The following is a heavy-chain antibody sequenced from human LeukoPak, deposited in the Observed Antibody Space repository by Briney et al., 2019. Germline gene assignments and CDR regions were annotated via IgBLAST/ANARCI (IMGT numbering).Heavy chain of an antibody. Sequence: GGSLRLSCAASGFTFSSYGMHWVRQAPGKGLEWVAFIRYDGSNKYYADSVKGRFTISRDNSKNTLYLQMNSLRAEDTAVYYCAKDPGSSGYYYPVYFQHWGQGTLVTVSS. CDR1: GFTFSSYG. CDR3: AKDPGSSGYYYPVYFQH. CDR2: IRYDGSNK. V-gene: IGHV3-30*02. D-gene: IGHD3-22*01. J-gene: IGHJ1*01.